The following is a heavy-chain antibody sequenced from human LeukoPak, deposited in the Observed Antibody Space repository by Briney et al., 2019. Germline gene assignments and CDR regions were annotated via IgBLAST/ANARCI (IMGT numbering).Heavy chain of an antibody. CDR2: IIPLFGTA. Sequence: GASVQVSCKASGGTFISYSFSGVRQATGQGLEWMGGIIPLFGTANYSQKFQGRVTITADKSTSTAYMELRSLRSEDTAVYYCARVLVVPAAISYYYGMDVWGQGTTVTVSS. CDR1: GGTFISYS. D-gene: IGHD2-2*02. J-gene: IGHJ6*02. CDR3: ARVLVVPAAISYYYGMDV. V-gene: IGHV1-69*06.